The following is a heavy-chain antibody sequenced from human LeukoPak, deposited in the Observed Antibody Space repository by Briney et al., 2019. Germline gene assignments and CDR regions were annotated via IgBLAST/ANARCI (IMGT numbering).Heavy chain of an antibody. J-gene: IGHJ5*02. CDR1: GGSISSYY. CDR2: IYTSGST. V-gene: IGHV4-4*07. Sequence: PSETLSLTCTVSGGSISSYYWSWIRQPAGKGLEWIGRIYTSGSTNYNPSLKSRVTMSVDTSKNQFSLKLSSVTAADTAVYYCARDENYYQGSGSYDNWFDPWGQGTLVTVSS. CDR3: ARDENYYQGSGSYDNWFDP. D-gene: IGHD3-10*01.